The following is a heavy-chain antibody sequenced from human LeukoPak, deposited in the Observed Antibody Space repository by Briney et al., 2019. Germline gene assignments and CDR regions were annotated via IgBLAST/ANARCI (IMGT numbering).Heavy chain of an antibody. CDR3: AKVGRHSYVGAFDI. J-gene: IGHJ3*02. V-gene: IGHV3-9*01. D-gene: IGHD2-21*01. Sequence: PRGSLRLSCAASGFTFDDYAMHWVRHAPGKGLEWVSGISWNSGSIGYADSVKGRFTISRDNAKNSLYLQMNSLRAEDTALYYCAKVGRHSYVGAFDIWGQGTMVTVSS. CDR2: ISWNSGSI. CDR1: GFTFDDYA.